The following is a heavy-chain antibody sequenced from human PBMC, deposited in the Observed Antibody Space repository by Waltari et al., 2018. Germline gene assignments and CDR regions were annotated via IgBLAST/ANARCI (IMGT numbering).Heavy chain of an antibody. CDR3: ATLNSADRDY. CDR1: GGTFKHYA. CDR2: IIPIYGQS. J-gene: IGHJ4*02. Sequence: QVHLVQSGTELKKPGSSVRVSCRDSGGTFKHYAVTWVRQPLGQGLEWMGSIIPIYGQSDYAQNFQGRLTIAADDSTDTVYMYLSGLRSEDTATYYCATLNSADRDYWGQGTLVTVSP. V-gene: IGHV1-69*13.